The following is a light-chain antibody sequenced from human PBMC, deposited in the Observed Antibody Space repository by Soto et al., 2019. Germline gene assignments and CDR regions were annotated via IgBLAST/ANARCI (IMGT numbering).Light chain of an antibody. CDR3: QQYGTSPQT. J-gene: IGKJ1*01. V-gene: IGKV3-20*01. CDR2: GAS. CDR1: QTVSNSY. Sequence: EIVLTQSPGTLSLSPGERATLSCRASQTVSNSYLAWYQQKPGQAPRLLIFGASSRATGIPDRCSGSGFGTDFTLTINRLEPEDFAVYYCQQYGTSPQTFGQGTKVEIK.